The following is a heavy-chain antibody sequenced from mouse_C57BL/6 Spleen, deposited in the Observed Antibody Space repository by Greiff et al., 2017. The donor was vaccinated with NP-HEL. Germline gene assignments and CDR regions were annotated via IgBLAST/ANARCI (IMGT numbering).Heavy chain of an antibody. CDR2: ILPGGGST. V-gene: IGHV1-9*01. J-gene: IGHJ3*01. Sequence: VQVVESGAELMKPGASVKLSCKATGYTFTGYWIEWVKQRPGHGLEWIGEILPGGGSTNYNEKFKGKATFTADTSSNTAYMQLSSLTTEDSAIYYCARSRSGPWFAYWGQGTLVTVSA. CDR1: GYTFTGYW. D-gene: IGHD3-1*01. CDR3: ARSRSGPWFAY.